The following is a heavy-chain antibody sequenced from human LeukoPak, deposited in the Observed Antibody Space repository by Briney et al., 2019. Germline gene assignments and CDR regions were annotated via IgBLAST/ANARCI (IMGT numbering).Heavy chain of an antibody. J-gene: IGHJ6*02. CDR2: ISSSSSTI. Sequence: GGSLRLSCAASGFTFSSYSMNWVRQAPGKGLEWVSYISSSSSTIYYADSVKGRLTISRDNAKNSLYLQMNSLRDEDTAVYYCARSYYYDSSGYWYYYGMDVWGQGTTVTVSS. CDR1: GFTFSSYS. V-gene: IGHV3-48*02. CDR3: ARSYYYDSSGYWYYYGMDV. D-gene: IGHD3-22*01.